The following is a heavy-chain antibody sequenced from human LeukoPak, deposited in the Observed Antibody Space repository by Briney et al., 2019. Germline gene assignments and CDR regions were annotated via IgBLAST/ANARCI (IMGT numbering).Heavy chain of an antibody. CDR1: GYTFTGYY. J-gene: IGHJ6*03. Sequence: ASVKVSCKAPGYTFTGYYMHWVRQAPGQGLEWMGWINPNSGGTNYAQKFQGRVTMTRDTSISTAYMELSRLRSDDTAVYYCARETRESYYYYYMDVWGKGTTVTVSS. CDR3: ARETRESYYYYYMDV. V-gene: IGHV1-2*02. CDR2: INPNSGGT.